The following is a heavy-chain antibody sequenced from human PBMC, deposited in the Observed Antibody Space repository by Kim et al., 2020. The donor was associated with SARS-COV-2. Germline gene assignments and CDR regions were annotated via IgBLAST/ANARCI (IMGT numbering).Heavy chain of an antibody. Sequence: LSLTCSVSGGSISSYYWSWIRQPPGKGLEWVGFIYYNGNTNYNPSLKSRLSMSMDTSENQFFLNLSSVTAADTALYYCARQRRISVFGYYMDVWGKGTTVTVSS. CDR1: GGSISSYY. CDR3: ARQRRISVFGYYMDV. J-gene: IGHJ6*03. D-gene: IGHD6-19*01. V-gene: IGHV4-59*08. CDR2: IYYNGNT.